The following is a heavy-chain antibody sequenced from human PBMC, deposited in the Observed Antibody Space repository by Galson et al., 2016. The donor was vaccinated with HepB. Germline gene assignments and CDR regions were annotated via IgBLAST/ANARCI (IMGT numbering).Heavy chain of an antibody. V-gene: IGHV4-59*01. CDR2: VYKTEFT. CDR1: GGSISDDY. D-gene: IGHD5-12*01. Sequence: ETLSLTCSVSGGSISDDYLNWVRQPPGKGLEWIGYVYKTEFTKYSPSLRSRLTISMDTSQNQFPLKLTSVTAADTAVYYCVTGRGWLPDFWGQGTLVTVSS. CDR3: VTGRGWLPDF. J-gene: IGHJ4*02.